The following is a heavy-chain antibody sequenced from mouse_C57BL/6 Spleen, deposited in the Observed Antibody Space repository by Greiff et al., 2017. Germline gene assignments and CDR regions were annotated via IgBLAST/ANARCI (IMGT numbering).Heavy chain of an antibody. V-gene: IGHV8-8*01. CDR3: ARTSTTVVATFDD. CDR2: IWWDDDK. J-gene: IGHJ2*01. Sequence: QVTLKVCGPGILQPSPTLSLSCSFSGFSLSTFGMGVGWIRQPSGKGLEWLAHIWWDDDKYDNPALKSRLTISKDTSKNQVFLKIANVDTADTVTYYCARTSTTVVATFDDWGQGTTLTVSS. CDR1: GFSLSTFGMG. D-gene: IGHD1-1*01.